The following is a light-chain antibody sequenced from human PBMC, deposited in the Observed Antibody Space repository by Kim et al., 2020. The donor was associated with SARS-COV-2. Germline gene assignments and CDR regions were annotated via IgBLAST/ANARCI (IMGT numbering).Light chain of an antibody. V-gene: IGLV2-14*03. J-gene: IGLJ2*01. CDR3: SSYTSSSTVL. CDR1: SNDIGNYNY. CDR2: DIS. Sequence: QSVLTQPASVSGSPGQSITISCTGSSNDIGNYNYVSWHQHHPGRAPKLLIYDISDRPSGVSARFSGSKSGNTASLTIAGLQSEDEAVYYCSSYTSSSTVLFGGGTKVTVL.